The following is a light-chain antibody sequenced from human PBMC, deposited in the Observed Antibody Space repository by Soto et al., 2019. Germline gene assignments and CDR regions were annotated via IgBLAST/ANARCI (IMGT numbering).Light chain of an antibody. CDR2: EVY. J-gene: IGLJ1*01. Sequence: QSVLTQPASVSGSPGQSITFFCTGTSSDVGAYNYVSWYQQHPGNAPKLIIYEVYNRPSGVPDRFSGSKSGNAASLTISGLQAEDEADYYSTSYTGSSTPYVFGTGTKLTVL. CDR1: SSDVGAYNY. CDR3: TSYTGSSTPYV. V-gene: IGLV2-14*01.